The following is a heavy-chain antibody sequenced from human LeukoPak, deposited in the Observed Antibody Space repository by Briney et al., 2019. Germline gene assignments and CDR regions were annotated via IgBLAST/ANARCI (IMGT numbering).Heavy chain of an antibody. CDR2: IDYSGST. CDR1: GGSMRSHY. D-gene: IGHD3-22*01. Sequence: SETLSLTCTVSGGSMRSHYWSWIRQTPGKGLEWIGYIDYSGSTRYNPSLQSRVSISVDTSKNQFSLKLTSVTATDTAVYYCARLINNDNSGDADTFVMWGQGTVVTVFS. CDR3: ARLINNDNSGDADTFVM. V-gene: IGHV4-59*11. J-gene: IGHJ3*02.